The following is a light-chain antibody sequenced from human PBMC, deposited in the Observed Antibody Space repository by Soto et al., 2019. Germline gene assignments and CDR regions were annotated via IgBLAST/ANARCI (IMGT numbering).Light chain of an antibody. CDR2: GVK. V-gene: IGLV2-14*01. Sequence: QSALTQPASVSGSPGQSITISCTESGRDIGAYDYVSWYQQHPGKAPKLLIYGVKNRPSGVSYRFSASKSAFTASLTISGLQAEDEAHYYCSSYTTSYFYAFGTGTKLTVL. CDR3: SSYTTSYFYA. J-gene: IGLJ1*01. CDR1: GRDIGAYDY.